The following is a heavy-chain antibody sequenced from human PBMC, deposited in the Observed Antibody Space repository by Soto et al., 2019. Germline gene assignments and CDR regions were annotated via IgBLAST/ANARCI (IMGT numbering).Heavy chain of an antibody. CDR3: ERRITFGYGMDV. D-gene: IGHD3-16*01. CDR1: GFTFSSYA. Sequence: PGGSLRLSCAASGFTFSSYAMHWVRQAPGKGLEYVSVITSNGGNTDYASSVKGRFTISRDNSKNTLYLQMGSLRAEDMAVYYGERRITFGYGMDVWGQGTTVTVSS. CDR2: ITSNGGNT. J-gene: IGHJ6*02. V-gene: IGHV3-64*01.